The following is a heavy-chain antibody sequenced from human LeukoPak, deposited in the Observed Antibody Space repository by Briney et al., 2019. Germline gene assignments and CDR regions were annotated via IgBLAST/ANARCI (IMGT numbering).Heavy chain of an antibody. CDR1: GYTFTGYY. CDR2: INPNSGGT. J-gene: IGHJ3*02. Sequence: ASVKVSCKASGYTFTGYYMHWVRQAPGQGLEWMGWINPNSGGTNYAQKFQGWVTMTRDTSISTAYMELSRLRSDDTAVYYCARGPGAAAAGTGAFDIWGQGTTVTVSS. V-gene: IGHV1-2*04. D-gene: IGHD6-13*01. CDR3: ARGPGAAAAGTGAFDI.